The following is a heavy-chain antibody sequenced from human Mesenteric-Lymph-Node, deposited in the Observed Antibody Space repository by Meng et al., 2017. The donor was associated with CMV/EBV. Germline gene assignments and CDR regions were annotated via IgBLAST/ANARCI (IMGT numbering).Heavy chain of an antibody. CDR1: GFTFDDYA. V-gene: IGHV3-9*01. D-gene: IGHD1-7*01. CDR3: AKDISPVGGTTGYHGMDV. J-gene: IGHJ6*02. Sequence: GGSLRLSCAASGFTFDDYAMHWVRQAPGKGLEWVSSISWNSGRMGYADSVKGRFTISRDNVKNSLYLQMNSLRAEDTALYFCAKDISPVGGTTGYHGMDVWGQGTTVTVSS. CDR2: ISWNSGRM.